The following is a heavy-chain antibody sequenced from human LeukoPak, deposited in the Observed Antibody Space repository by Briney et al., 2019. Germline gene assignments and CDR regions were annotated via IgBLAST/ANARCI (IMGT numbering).Heavy chain of an antibody. Sequence: GASVKVSCKASGYTFTGYYMHWVRQAPGQGPESMGWINPNSGGTNYAQKFQGRVTMTRDTSISTAYMELSRLRSDDTAVYYCTRPYYDFWSGYADNWFDPWGQGTLVTVSS. CDR2: INPNSGGT. D-gene: IGHD3-3*01. J-gene: IGHJ5*02. V-gene: IGHV1-2*02. CDR3: TRPYYDFWSGYADNWFDP. CDR1: GYTFTGYY.